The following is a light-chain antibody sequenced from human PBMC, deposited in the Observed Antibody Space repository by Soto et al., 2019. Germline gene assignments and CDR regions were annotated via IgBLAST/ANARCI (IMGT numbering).Light chain of an antibody. J-gene: IGKJ4*01. CDR1: QSVSSN. CDR3: QRRSNWPLT. CDR2: AAS. Sequence: EIELTKSPGTLYLSKGERSTLSCRASQSVSSNLAWYQQKPGQAPRVLIYAASTRATGIPDRFSGSGSGTDFSLTISSLEPEDFAVYYCQRRSNWPLTFGGGTKVDIK. V-gene: IGKV3-11*01.